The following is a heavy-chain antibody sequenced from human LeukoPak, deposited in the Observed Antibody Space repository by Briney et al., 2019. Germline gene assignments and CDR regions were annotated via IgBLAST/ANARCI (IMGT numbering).Heavy chain of an antibody. J-gene: IGHJ4*02. CDR3: ARHVVGYCSSSSCHTDY. Sequence: PSETLSLTCTVSGYSISSGYYWGWIRQPPGKGLEWIGSIYHSGSTYYNPSLKSRVTISVDTSKNQFSLKLSSVTAADTAVCYCARHVVGYCSSSSCHTDYWGQGTLVTVSS. V-gene: IGHV4-38-2*02. D-gene: IGHD2-2*02. CDR1: GYSISSGYY. CDR2: IYHSGST.